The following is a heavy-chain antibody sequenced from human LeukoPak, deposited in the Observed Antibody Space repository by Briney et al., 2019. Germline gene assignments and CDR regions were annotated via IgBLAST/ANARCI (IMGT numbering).Heavy chain of an antibody. D-gene: IGHD2-2*01. Sequence: GSLRLSCAAPEFIFSNYRMSWVRQGPGEGPEWVANINQGGGEKYYVDSVKGRFTISRDNAKNSLDLQMNSLRVEDTAIYYCARLVVPPGNRGWYYEHWGQGTLVTVSS. V-gene: IGHV3-7*03. CDR1: EFIFSNYR. J-gene: IGHJ4*02. CDR3: ARLVVPPGNRGWYYEH. CDR2: INQGGGEK.